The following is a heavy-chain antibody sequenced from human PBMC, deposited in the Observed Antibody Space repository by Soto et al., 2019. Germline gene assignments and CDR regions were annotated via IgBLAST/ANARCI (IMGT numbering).Heavy chain of an antibody. CDR3: TTGQDYGYYGIDY. D-gene: IGHD5-18*01. V-gene: IGHV3-15*01. CDR1: GFTFSNAW. CDR2: IKSKTDGGTT. J-gene: IGHJ4*02. Sequence: EVQLVESGGGLVKPGGSLRLSCAASGFTFSNAWMSWVRQAPGKGLEWVGRIKSKTDGGTTDYAAPVKGRFTISRDDSNNTLYLQMNSLKTEDTAVYYCTTGQDYGYYGIDYWGQVTLFTVAS.